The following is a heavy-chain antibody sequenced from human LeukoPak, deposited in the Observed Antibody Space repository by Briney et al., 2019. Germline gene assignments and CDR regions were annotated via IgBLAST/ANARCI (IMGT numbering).Heavy chain of an antibody. V-gene: IGHV4-59*01. CDR3: ARQQTAMAFYDAFDI. J-gene: IGHJ3*02. Sequence: SETLSLTCTVSGGSISSYYWSWIRQPPGKGLEWIGYIYYSGSTNYNPSLKSRVTISVGTSKTQFSLKVTSVTTADTAVYYCARQQTAMAFYDAFDIWGQGTMVTVSS. D-gene: IGHD5-18*01. CDR2: IYYSGST. CDR1: GGSISSYY.